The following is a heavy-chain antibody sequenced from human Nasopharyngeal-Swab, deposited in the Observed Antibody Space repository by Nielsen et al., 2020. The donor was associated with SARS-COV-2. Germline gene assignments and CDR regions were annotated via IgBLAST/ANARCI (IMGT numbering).Heavy chain of an antibody. J-gene: IGHJ3*02. Sequence: ASVKVSCKASGYTFTSYDINWVRQATGQGLEWMGWMNPNSGNTGYAQKFQGRVTMTRNTSISTAYMELSSLRSEDTAVYYCARGGGITSSPVDSFDIWGQGTMVTVSS. D-gene: IGHD2-2*01. V-gene: IGHV1-8*01. CDR3: ARGGGITSSPVDSFDI. CDR1: GYTFTSYD. CDR2: MNPNSGNT.